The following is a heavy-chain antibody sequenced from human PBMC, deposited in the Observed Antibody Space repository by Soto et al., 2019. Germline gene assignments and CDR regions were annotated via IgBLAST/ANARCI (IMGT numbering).Heavy chain of an antibody. CDR2: IYWDDDK. J-gene: IGHJ4*02. CDR1: GFSLSTSGVG. Sequence: QITLKESGPTLVKPTQTLTLTCTFSGFSLSTSGVGVGWIRQPPGKALEWLALIYWDDDKRYSPSLKSRLTITKDTSKNQGVLTMTNMDPVDTATYYCAHREAAAAGTTFDYWGQGTLVTVSS. V-gene: IGHV2-5*02. CDR3: AHREAAAAGTTFDY. D-gene: IGHD6-13*01.